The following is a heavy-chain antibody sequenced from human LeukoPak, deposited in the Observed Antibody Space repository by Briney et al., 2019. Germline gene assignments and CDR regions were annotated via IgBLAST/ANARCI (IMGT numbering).Heavy chain of an antibody. J-gene: IGHJ4*02. CDR2: ISGDGGST. D-gene: IGHD3-10*01. Sequence: GGSLRLSCAASGFTFDDYAMHWVRQAPGKGLEWVSLISGDGGSTYYADSVKGRFTISRDNSKNSLYLQMNSLRTEDTALYYCANGPSMWFEELPTPNYFDYWGQGTLVTVSS. CDR1: GFTFDDYA. V-gene: IGHV3-43*02. CDR3: ANGPSMWFEELPTPNYFDY.